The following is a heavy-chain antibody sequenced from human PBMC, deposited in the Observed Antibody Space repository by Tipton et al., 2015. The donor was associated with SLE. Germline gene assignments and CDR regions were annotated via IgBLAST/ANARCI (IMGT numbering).Heavy chain of an antibody. Sequence: TLSLTCTVSGGSISSSSYYWGWIRQPPGKGLEWIGSIYYSGSTYYNPSLKSRVTISVDTSKNQFPLKLSSVTAADTAVYYCASVYDSSGYYFYYFDYWGQGTLVTVSS. D-gene: IGHD3-22*01. J-gene: IGHJ4*02. V-gene: IGHV4-39*06. CDR3: ASVYDSSGYYFYYFDY. CDR2: IYYSGST. CDR1: GGSISSSSYY.